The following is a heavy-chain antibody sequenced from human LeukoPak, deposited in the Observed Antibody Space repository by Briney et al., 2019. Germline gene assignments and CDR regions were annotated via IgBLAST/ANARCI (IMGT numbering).Heavy chain of an antibody. J-gene: IGHJ3*02. D-gene: IGHD6-25*01. CDR3: ARHSAHSSANDAFDI. CDR2: VYTSGTT. CDR1: GGSINDYY. V-gene: IGHV4-4*07. Sequence: SETLSLTCTVFGGSINDYYCNWIRQPAGKGLEWIGRVYTSGTTSYNPSLKSRVTILIDTSKDQFSLKLSSVTAADTAVYYCARHSAHSSANDAFDIWGQGTMVTVSS.